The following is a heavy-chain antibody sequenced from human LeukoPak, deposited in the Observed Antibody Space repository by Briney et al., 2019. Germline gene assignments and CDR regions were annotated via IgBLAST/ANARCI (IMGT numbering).Heavy chain of an antibody. CDR3: ARRVVAGTGTFDY. D-gene: IGHD6-19*01. CDR1: GGSISSSSYY. V-gene: IGHV4-39*01. J-gene: IGHJ4*02. CDR2: IYYSGST. Sequence: SETLSLTCTVSGGSISSSSYYWGWIRQPPGKGLEWIGSIYYSGSTYYNPSLKSRVTISVDTSKNQFSLKLSSVTAADTAVYYCARRVVAGTGTFDYWGQGALVTVSS.